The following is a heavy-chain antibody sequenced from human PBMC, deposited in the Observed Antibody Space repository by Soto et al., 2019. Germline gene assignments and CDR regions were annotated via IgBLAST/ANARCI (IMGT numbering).Heavy chain of an antibody. CDR3: ARVEHRAGYYYGMDV. Sequence: SVKVSCKASGGTFSSYAINWVRQAPGQGLEWMGGIIPIFGTANYAQKFQGRVTITADESTSTAYMELSSLRSEDTAVYYCARVEHRAGYYYGMDVWGQGTTVTVSS. J-gene: IGHJ6*02. CDR2: IIPIFGTA. CDR1: GGTFSSYA. V-gene: IGHV1-69*13. D-gene: IGHD3-16*02.